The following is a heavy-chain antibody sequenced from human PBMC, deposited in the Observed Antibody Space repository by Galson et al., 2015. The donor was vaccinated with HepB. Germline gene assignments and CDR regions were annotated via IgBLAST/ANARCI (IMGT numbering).Heavy chain of an antibody. CDR3: ARANAQEMLPNYYGSGSYDY. D-gene: IGHD3-10*01. CDR1: GFTFSSYG. Sequence: SLRLSCAASGFTFSSYGMHWVRQAPGKGLEWVAVIWYDGSNKYYADSVKGRFTISRDNSKNTLYLQMNSLRAEDTAVYYCARANAQEMLPNYYGSGSYDYWGQGTLVTVSS. V-gene: IGHV3-33*08. J-gene: IGHJ4*02. CDR2: IWYDGSNK.